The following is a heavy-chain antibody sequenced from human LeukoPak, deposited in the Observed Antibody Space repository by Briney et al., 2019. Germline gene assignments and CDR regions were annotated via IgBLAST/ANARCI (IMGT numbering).Heavy chain of an antibody. CDR1: GFTFDDYG. CDR2: INWNGGST. Sequence: GGSLRLSCAASGFTFDDYGMSWVRHAPGKGREWVSGINWNGGSTRYADSVKGRFTISRDNAKNSLYLQMNSLRAEDTALYHCARGTYYYDSSGDPGAFDIWGQGTMVTVSS. D-gene: IGHD3-22*01. CDR3: ARGTYYYDSSGDPGAFDI. J-gene: IGHJ3*02. V-gene: IGHV3-20*01.